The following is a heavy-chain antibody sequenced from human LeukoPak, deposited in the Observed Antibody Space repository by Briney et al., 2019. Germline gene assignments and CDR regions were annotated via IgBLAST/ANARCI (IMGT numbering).Heavy chain of an antibody. CDR3: ARARQSDLVIITPGAFDI. CDR2: IYYSGST. Sequence: PSETLSLTCTVSGGSISSYYWSWIRQPPGKGLEWIGYIYYSGSTNYNPSLKSRVTISVDTSKNQFSLKLSSVTAADTAVYYCARARQSDLVIITPGAFDIWGQGTMVTVSS. V-gene: IGHV4-59*01. D-gene: IGHD3-9*01. CDR1: GGSISSYY. J-gene: IGHJ3*02.